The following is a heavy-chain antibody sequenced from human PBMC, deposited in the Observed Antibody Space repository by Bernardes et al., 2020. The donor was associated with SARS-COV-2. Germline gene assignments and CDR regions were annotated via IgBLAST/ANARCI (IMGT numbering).Heavy chain of an antibody. V-gene: IGHV3-23*01. CDR2: LSDSGDTT. CDR1: GFSFRNYA. Sequence: GGSLRLSCAASGFSFRNYAMNWVRQAPGKGLEWVSSLSDSGDTTHYADSVKGRFTISRDNSKNTLYVQMNSLGAEDTAVYYCAKTRRNYFDYWGQGTLVTVSS. J-gene: IGHJ4*02. CDR3: AKTRRNYFDY.